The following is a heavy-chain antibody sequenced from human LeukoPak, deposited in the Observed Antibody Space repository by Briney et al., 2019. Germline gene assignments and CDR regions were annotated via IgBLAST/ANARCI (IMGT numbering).Heavy chain of an antibody. D-gene: IGHD2-2*01. CDR1: GFTFSDYY. Sequence: PGGSLRLSCAASGFTFSDYYMSWIRQAPGKGLEWVSYISSSGSTIYYADSVKGRFTISRDNAKNSLYLQMNSLRAEDTAVYYCAREKIVVVPAARAYSYYYGMDVWGQGTTVTVSS. J-gene: IGHJ6*02. V-gene: IGHV3-11*01. CDR2: ISSSGSTI. CDR3: AREKIVVVPAARAYSYYYGMDV.